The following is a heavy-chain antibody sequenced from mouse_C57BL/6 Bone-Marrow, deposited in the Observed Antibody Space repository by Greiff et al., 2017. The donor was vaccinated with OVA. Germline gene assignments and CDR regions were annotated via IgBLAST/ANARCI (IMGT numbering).Heavy chain of an antibody. V-gene: IGHV5-16*01. Sequence: EVMLVESEGGLVQPGSSMKLSCTASGFTFSDYYMAWVRQVPEKGLEWVANINYDGSSTYYLDSLKSRFIISRDNAKNILYLQMSSLKSEDTATYYCARGGGDYDWFAYWGQGTLVTVSA. CDR2: INYDGSST. J-gene: IGHJ3*01. CDR3: ARGGGDYDWFAY. CDR1: GFTFSDYY. D-gene: IGHD2-4*01.